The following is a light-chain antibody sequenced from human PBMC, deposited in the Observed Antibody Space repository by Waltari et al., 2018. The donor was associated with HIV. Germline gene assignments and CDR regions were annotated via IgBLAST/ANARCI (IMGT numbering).Light chain of an antibody. V-gene: IGLV1-44*01. CDR2: SNN. CDR3: AARDDSLNVWV. CDR1: PSTVGSNP. J-gene: IGLJ3*02. Sequence: QSFLTHPPSASGTPGRRVVISCSGNPSTVGSNPANWYRQVPGTAPKLLMFSNNQRPSGVTDRFSGSKSGTSASLAIKGLQSEDEADYYCAARDDSLNVWVFGGGTKLTVL.